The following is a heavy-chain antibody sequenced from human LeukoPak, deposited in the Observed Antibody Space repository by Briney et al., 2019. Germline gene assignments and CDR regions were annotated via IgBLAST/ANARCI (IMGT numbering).Heavy chain of an antibody. CDR2: IYYSGST. D-gene: IGHD2-21*02. J-gene: IGHJ5*02. Sequence: RSSETLSLTCTVSGGSISSYYWSWIRQPPGKGLEWIGYIYYSGSTNYNPSLKSRVTISVDTSKNQFSLKLSSVTAADTAVYYCARRGDYNWFDPWGQGTLVTVSS. CDR1: GGSISSYY. CDR3: ARRGDYNWFDP. V-gene: IGHV4-59*01.